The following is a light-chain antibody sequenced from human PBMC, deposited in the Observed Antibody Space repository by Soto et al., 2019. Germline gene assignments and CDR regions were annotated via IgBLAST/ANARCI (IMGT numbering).Light chain of an antibody. J-gene: IGKJ5*01. CDR3: QQYNKWPPIT. CDR2: DTS. V-gene: IGKV3-15*01. CDR1: QSVSIK. Sequence: EVVLKQSPATLSVSTGARATLSCRASQSVSIKLAWYQQKPGQAPTLLIYDTSNRATGIPARFSGSWSGTEFNLTISSLQSEDLAVYYWQQYNKWPPITFGQGTRLEI.